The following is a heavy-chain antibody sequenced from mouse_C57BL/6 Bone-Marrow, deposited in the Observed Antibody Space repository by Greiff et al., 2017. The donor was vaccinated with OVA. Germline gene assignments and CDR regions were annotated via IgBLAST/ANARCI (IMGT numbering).Heavy chain of an antibody. CDR2: IDPETGGT. Sequence: VQLQQSGAELVRPGASVTLSCKASGYTFTDYEMHWVKQTPVHGLEWIGAIDPETGGTAYNQKFKGKAILTADKSSSTAYMELRSLTSEDSAVYYCTRADGYPVLYYAMDYWGQGTSVTVSS. CDR1: GYTFTDYE. V-gene: IGHV1-15*01. CDR3: TRADGYPVLYYAMDY. J-gene: IGHJ4*01. D-gene: IGHD2-3*01.